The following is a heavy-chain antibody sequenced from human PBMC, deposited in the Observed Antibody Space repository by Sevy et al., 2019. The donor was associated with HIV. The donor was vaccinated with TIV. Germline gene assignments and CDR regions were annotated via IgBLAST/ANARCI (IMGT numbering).Heavy chain of an antibody. CDR3: AKDTASTVTTNFDY. Sequence: GGSLRLSCAASGFTFDDYAMHWVRQAPGKGLEWVSGISWNSGSIGYADSVKGRFTISRDNAKNSLYLQMNSLRAEDMALYYCAKDTASTVTTNFDYWGQGTLVTVSS. D-gene: IGHD4-17*01. CDR1: GFTFDDYA. CDR2: ISWNSGSI. V-gene: IGHV3-9*03. J-gene: IGHJ4*02.